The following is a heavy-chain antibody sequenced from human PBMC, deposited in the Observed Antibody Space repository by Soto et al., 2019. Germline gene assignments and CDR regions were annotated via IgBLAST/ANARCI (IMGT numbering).Heavy chain of an antibody. V-gene: IGHV2-5*02. J-gene: IGHJ6*02. Sequence: ESGPTLVNPTQTLTLTCTFSAFSLSTGGVGVGWIRQPPGKALEWLALIYWDDDKRYSPSLRSRLTISKDTSKNQVVLTMTNMDPVDTATYYCVQSRCGGDCLTFYSSHAYYGLDVWGQGT. CDR3: VQSRCGGDCLTFYSSHAYYGLDV. D-gene: IGHD2-21*02. CDR1: AFSLSTGGVG. CDR2: IYWDDDK.